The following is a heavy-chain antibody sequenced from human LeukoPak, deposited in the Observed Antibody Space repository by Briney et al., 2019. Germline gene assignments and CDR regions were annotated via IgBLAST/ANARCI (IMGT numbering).Heavy chain of an antibody. J-gene: IGHJ4*02. Sequence: GGSLRLSCAASGFTFSNAWMSWVRQAPGKGLEWVANINQDGSDKYYGDSVKGRFTISRDNAKNSLYLQMNSLRAEDTAVYYCARVGSGWYTYYFDYWGQGTLVTVSS. CDR2: INQDGSDK. D-gene: IGHD6-19*01. V-gene: IGHV3-7*01. CDR3: ARVGSGWYTYYFDY. CDR1: GFTFSNAW.